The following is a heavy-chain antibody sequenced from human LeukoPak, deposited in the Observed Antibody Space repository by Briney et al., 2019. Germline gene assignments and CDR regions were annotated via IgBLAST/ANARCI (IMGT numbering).Heavy chain of an antibody. CDR1: GGTFSSYA. Sequence: SVKVSCKASGGTFSSYAISWVRQAPGQGLEWMGGIIPIFGTANYAQKFQGRVTITADESTSTAYVELSSLRSEDTAVYYCAREAQLWSPMTMESYYYYYYMDVWGKGTTVTVSS. CDR3: AREAQLWSPMTMESYYYYYYMDV. CDR2: IIPIFGTA. V-gene: IGHV1-69*13. D-gene: IGHD5-18*01. J-gene: IGHJ6*03.